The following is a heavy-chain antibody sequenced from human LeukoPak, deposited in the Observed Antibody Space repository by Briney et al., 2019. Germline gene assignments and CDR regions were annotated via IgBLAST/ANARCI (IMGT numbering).Heavy chain of an antibody. D-gene: IGHD2-2*01. CDR1: GYTFTDYY. Sequence: ASVTVSCTASGYTFTDYYMHWVRQAPGQGVEWMGWIKPNDGDTNYAQKFQGRVTMTRDTSISTAHMEVSRLRSDDTAVYYCARANFLYCSSSTCLFDYWGQGTLVTVSS. CDR2: IKPNDGDT. J-gene: IGHJ4*02. V-gene: IGHV1-2*02. CDR3: ARANFLYCSSSTCLFDY.